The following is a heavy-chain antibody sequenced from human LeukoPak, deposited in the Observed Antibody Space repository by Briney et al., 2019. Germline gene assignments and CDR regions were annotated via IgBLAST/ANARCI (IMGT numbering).Heavy chain of an antibody. D-gene: IGHD6-13*01. CDR1: GFAFSDYA. J-gene: IGHJ5*02. Sequence: GGSLRLSCAASGFAFSDYAMSWVRQVPGKGLEWVSAITGPGVGTDYSDSVKSRFTISRDNSKNTLYLQMNSLRAEDTAVYYCAKDRLGAAGTWFDPWGQGTLVTVSS. CDR3: AKDRLGAAGTWFDP. CDR2: ITGPGVGT. V-gene: IGHV3-23*01.